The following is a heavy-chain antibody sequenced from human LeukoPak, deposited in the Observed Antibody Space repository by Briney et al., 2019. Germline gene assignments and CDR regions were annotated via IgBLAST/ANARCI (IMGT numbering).Heavy chain of an antibody. Sequence: GESLRLSCSASGFTFTNAWMSWVRQAPGKGLAWVGRIKSKTDGGTTDYAAPVKGRFSISRDDSKNTLYLQMHSLKSADTAVYYCQGGRFWGQGTLVTVYS. V-gene: IGHV3-15*01. CDR2: IKSKTDGGTT. CDR3: QGGRF. D-gene: IGHD1-26*01. CDR1: GFTFTNAW. J-gene: IGHJ4*02.